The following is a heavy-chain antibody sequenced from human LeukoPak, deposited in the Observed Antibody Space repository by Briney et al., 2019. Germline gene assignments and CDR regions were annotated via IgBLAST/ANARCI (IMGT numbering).Heavy chain of an antibody. V-gene: IGHV1/OR15-3*02. CDR2: INAGNGNT. CDR3: ARWRVTMVRGVLDP. Sequence: GASVKVSCKASGYTFTGYYMHWVRQAPGQRLEWMGWINAGNGNTKYSQKFQGRVTITRDTSASTAYMELRSLRSDDTAVYYCARWRVTMVRGVLDPWGQGTLVTVSS. J-gene: IGHJ5*02. D-gene: IGHD3-10*01. CDR1: GYTFTGYY.